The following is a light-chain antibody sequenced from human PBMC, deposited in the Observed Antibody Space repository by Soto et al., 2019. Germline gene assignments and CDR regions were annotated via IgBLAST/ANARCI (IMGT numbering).Light chain of an antibody. V-gene: IGLV2-11*01. Sequence: QSALTQPRSVSGYPGQSVTISCTGTSRDVGGYNYVSWYQQHPGKAPKLMIYDVTKRPSGVPDRFSGSRSGNTASLTISGLQTEDEADYYCSSYTSSSTLSYVFGTGTKLTVL. CDR2: DVT. CDR1: SRDVGGYNY. J-gene: IGLJ1*01. CDR3: SSYTSSSTLSYV.